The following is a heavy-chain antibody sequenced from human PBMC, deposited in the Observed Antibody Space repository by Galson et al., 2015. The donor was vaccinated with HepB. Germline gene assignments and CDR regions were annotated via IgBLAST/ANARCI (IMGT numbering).Heavy chain of an antibody. D-gene: IGHD3-3*01. CDR1: GFTFSSYA. CDR3: AKDHLNNDFWCGPSAQLDY. CDR2: ISASGGNT. J-gene: IGHJ4*02. Sequence: SLRLSCAASGFTFSSYAMSWVRQAPGKGLEWVSTISASGGNTYYADSVKGRFTISRDDSKSTLYLQMNSLRADDTAVYYCAKDHLNNDFWCGPSAQLDYWGQETLFTVSS. V-gene: IGHV3-23*01.